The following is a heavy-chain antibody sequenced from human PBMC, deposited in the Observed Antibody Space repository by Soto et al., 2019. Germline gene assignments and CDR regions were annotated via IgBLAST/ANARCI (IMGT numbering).Heavy chain of an antibody. CDR3: AKVQGSSWYDIDY. D-gene: IGHD6-13*01. CDR2: ISGSGGST. V-gene: IGHV3-23*01. Sequence: EVQLLESGGGLVQPGGSLRLSCAASGFTFSNYAVTWVRQAPGKGLEWVSTISGSGGSTYYADSVKGRCTISRDNSKNPLDLLTTSLRAADTAVSYCAKVQGSSWYDIDYMGQGTLGTVAS. J-gene: IGHJ4*02. CDR1: GFTFSNYA.